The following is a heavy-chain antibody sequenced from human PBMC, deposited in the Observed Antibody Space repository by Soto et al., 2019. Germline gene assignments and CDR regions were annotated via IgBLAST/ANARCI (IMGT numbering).Heavy chain of an antibody. CDR2: ISGSGGST. Sequence: VXLSCAVSVFTFSSYSMRWVREAPGKGLEWVSAISGSGGSTYYAESVKGRFTISRDNSKNTLYLQMNSLRAEDTAVYYCAKDSSSGWLYYFDYWGQGTLVTVSS. V-gene: IGHV3-23*01. J-gene: IGHJ4*02. CDR1: VFTFSSYS. D-gene: IGHD6-19*01. CDR3: AKDSSSGWLYYFDY.